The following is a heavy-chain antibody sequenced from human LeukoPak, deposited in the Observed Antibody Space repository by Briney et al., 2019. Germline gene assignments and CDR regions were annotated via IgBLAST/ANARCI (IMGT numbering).Heavy chain of an antibody. J-gene: IGHJ4*02. CDR2: ISGYNGHT. Sequence: GASVKVSCKASGYTFTSYGISWVRQAPGQGLEWMGWISGYNGHTDYPQQFQGRVTMTTDTSTSTAYLELRSLTSDDTAVYYCASRDFDYWGQGTLVTVSS. V-gene: IGHV1-18*01. CDR3: ASRDFDY. CDR1: GYTFTSYG.